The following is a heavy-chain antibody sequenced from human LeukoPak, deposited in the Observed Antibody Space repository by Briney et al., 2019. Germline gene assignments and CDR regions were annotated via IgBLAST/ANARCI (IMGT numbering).Heavy chain of an antibody. J-gene: IGHJ4*02. CDR1: GFTFSDHY. CDR2: ISSSGSTI. D-gene: IGHD3-22*01. CDR3: ARDHGDYYDSSGHDY. V-gene: IGHV3-11*01. Sequence: GGSLRLSCAASGFTFSDHYMSWIRQAPGKGLEWVSYISSSGSTIYYADSVKGRFTISRDNAKNSLYLQMNSLKAEDTAVYYCARDHGDYYDSSGHDYWGQGTLVTVSS.